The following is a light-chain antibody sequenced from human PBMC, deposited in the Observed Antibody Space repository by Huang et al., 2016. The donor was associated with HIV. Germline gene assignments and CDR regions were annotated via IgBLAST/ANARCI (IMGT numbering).Light chain of an antibody. CDR2: DAS. CDR3: QQRSNWPPIT. J-gene: IGKJ5*01. V-gene: IGKV3-11*01. CDR1: QSVNRY. Sequence: EIVLTQSPTTLSLSPGERATLSCRASQSVNRYLAWYQQKPGQAPRLLIYDASNSATGIPARCSGSGSWTDVTLPISSLEPEDFAVYYCQQRSNWPPITFGQGTRLEIK.